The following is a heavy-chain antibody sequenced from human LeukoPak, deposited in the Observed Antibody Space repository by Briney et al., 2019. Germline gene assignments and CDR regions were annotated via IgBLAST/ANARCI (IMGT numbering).Heavy chain of an antibody. CDR1: GYTFTSYD. D-gene: IGHD2-2*02. V-gene: IGHV1-8*01. J-gene: IGHJ4*02. CDR2: MNPNSGNT. Sequence: GASVKVSCKGSGYTFTSYDINWVRQATGQGLEWMGWMNPNSGNTGYAQKFQGRVTMTRNTSISTAYMELSSLRSEDTAVYYCARLGYCSSTSCYTPDFDYWGQGTLVTVSS. CDR3: ARLGYCSSTSCYTPDFDY.